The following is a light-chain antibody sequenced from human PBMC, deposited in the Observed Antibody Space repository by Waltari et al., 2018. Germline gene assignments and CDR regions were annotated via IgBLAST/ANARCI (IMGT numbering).Light chain of an antibody. CDR1: SSDVGSYNY. CDR2: DVT. CDR3: SSYTSSSTLV. V-gene: IGLV2-14*04. J-gene: IGLJ1*01. Sequence: VSGSPGQSITISCTGTSSDVGSYNYVSWYQQHPGKAPKLMIYDVTTRPSGVSNRFSGSKSGNTASLAISGLQAEDEADYYCSSYTSSSTLVFGVGTKVTVL.